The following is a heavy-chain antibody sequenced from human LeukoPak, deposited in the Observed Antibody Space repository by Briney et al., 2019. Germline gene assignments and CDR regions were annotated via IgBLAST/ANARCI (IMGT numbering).Heavy chain of an antibody. D-gene: IGHD4-17*01. Sequence: PGGSLRLSCAASRFTFSSYAMNWVRQAPGKGLEWVSGISGSGGSAYYADSVKGRFTISRDTSKNTLYLQINSLRVEDTAVYYCIVFGDSNHWGQGTLVTVSS. V-gene: IGHV3-23*01. J-gene: IGHJ5*02. CDR3: IVFGDSNH. CDR1: RFTFSSYA. CDR2: ISGSGGSA.